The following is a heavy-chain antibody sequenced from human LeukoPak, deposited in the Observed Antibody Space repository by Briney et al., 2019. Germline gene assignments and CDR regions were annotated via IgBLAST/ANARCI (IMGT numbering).Heavy chain of an antibody. CDR3: ARAQYDYGSGSYYYYYYMDV. CDR2: IYTSGST. J-gene: IGHJ6*03. CDR1: GGSISSGRYY. D-gene: IGHD3-10*01. Sequence: SETLSLTCTVSGGSISSGRYYWSWIRQPAGKGLEWIGRIYTSGSTNYNPSLKSRVTISVDTSKNQFSLKLSSVTAADTAVYYCARAQYDYGSGSYYYYYYMDVWGKGTTVTVSS. V-gene: IGHV4-61*02.